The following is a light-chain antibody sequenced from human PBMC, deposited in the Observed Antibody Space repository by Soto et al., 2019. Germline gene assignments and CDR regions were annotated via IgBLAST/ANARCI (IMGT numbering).Light chain of an antibody. J-gene: IGKJ1*01. Sequence: IQMTQSPSSVPASVGDRVTITCRASQDSTKYLAWYQQKPGKAPNLLIYDASTLHSGVPSRFSGSGSGTDFTLTFSGLQPEDFATCSCKRISSDPWTCGEGTKWIS. CDR2: DAS. V-gene: IGKV1-9*01. CDR3: KRISSDPWT. CDR1: QDSTKY.